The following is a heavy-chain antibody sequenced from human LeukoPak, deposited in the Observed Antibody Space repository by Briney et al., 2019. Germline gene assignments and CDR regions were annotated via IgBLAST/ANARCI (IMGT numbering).Heavy chain of an antibody. CDR2: INPSGGST. V-gene: IGHV1-46*01. Sequence: ASVKVSCKASGYTFTSYYMRWVRQAPGRGLEWMGIINPSGGSTSYAQKFQGRVTMTRDTSTSTVYMELSSLRSEDTAVYYCARDPSLKRHFDYWGQGTLVTVSS. CDR1: GYTFTSYY. J-gene: IGHJ4*02. D-gene: IGHD1-1*01. CDR3: ARDPSLKRHFDY.